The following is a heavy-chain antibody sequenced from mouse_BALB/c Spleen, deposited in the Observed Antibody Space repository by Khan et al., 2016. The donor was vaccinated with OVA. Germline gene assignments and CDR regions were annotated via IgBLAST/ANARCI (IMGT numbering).Heavy chain of an antibody. CDR3: ARGPVDY. CDR1: GYSFTTYY. CDR2: LDPFNGGN. Sequence: IQLVQSGPELMKPGASVKISCKASGYSFTTYYMHWVKQSHGKSLEWIGYLDPFNGGNDYTQKFKGKATLTVDKSSSTAYMHHSSLTSENSAAYYCARGPVDYWGQGTLVTSSA. V-gene: IGHV1S135*01. J-gene: IGHJ3*01.